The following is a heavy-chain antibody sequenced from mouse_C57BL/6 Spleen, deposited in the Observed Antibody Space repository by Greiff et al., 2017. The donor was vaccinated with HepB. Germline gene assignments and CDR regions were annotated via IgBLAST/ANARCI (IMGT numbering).Heavy chain of an antibody. CDR2: IFPGSGST. J-gene: IGHJ3*01. D-gene: IGHD2-5*01. V-gene: IGHV1-75*01. CDR1: GYTFTDYY. Sequence: QVQLQQSGPELVKPGASVKISCKASGYTFTDYYINWVKQRPGQGLEWIGWIFPGSGSTYYNEKFKGKATLTVDKSSSTAYMLLSSLTSEDSAVYFCARNYYSNYPRSWFAYWGQGTLVTVSA. CDR3: ARNYYSNYPRSWFAY.